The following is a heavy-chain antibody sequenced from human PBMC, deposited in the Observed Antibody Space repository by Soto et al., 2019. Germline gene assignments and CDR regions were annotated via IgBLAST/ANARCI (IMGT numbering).Heavy chain of an antibody. D-gene: IGHD5-18*01. V-gene: IGHV3-9*01. CDR2: ISWNSGNI. Sequence: PGGSLRLSCAASGFTFDDYAMYWVRQALGKGLEWVSSISWNSGNIGYADSVKGRFTTSRDNAENSLYLQMNSLRPEDTALYYCVRSKGGYSYGTPFDYWGQGTLVTVSS. CDR3: VRSKGGYSYGTPFDY. J-gene: IGHJ4*02. CDR1: GFTFDDYA.